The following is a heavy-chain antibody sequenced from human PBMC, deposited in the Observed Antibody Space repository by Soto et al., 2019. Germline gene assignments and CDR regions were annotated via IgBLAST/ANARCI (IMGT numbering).Heavy chain of an antibody. CDR3: ARDGPVLRSWFGDLLTNYDAFDI. Sequence: QVQLVQSGAEVKKPGSSVKVSCKGIGGTFSSYSISWVRQAPGQGLEWMGRIIPIPGIPNYAQKFQGRVTITADKFTSTAYMELSSLRSEDTAVYYCARDGPVLRSWFGDLLTNYDAFDIWGQGTLVTVSS. V-gene: IGHV1-69*08. J-gene: IGHJ3*02. D-gene: IGHD3-10*01. CDR1: GGTFSSYS. CDR2: IIPIPGIP.